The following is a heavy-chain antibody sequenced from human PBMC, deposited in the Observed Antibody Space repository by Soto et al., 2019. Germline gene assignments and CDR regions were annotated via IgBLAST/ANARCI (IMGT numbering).Heavy chain of an antibody. Sequence: ASVKVSCKASGYTFSGLYMHWVRPAPGQGLEWMGWINPNSGGTKSAEKFQGRVTMTRDTSISTAYMELSRLTSDDTAVYYCASAAVTGTAGLDFWGQGTQVTVSS. CDR2: INPNSGGT. CDR1: GYTFSGLY. CDR3: ASAAVTGTAGLDF. V-gene: IGHV1-2*02. J-gene: IGHJ4*02. D-gene: IGHD6-19*01.